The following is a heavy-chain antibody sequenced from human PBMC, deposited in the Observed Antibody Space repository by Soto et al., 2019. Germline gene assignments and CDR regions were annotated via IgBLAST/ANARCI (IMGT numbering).Heavy chain of an antibody. CDR1: GGTFSSYT. D-gene: IGHD6-19*01. V-gene: IGHV1-69*02. Sequence: QVQLVQSGAEVKKPGSSVKVSCKASGGTFSSYTISWVRQAPGQGLEWMGRIIPSLGIANYAQKFQGRVTITADKSTSTAYMELSSLRSEDTAVYYCAIAVAGYEFDYWGQGTLVTVSS. J-gene: IGHJ4*02. CDR3: AIAVAGYEFDY. CDR2: IIPSLGIA.